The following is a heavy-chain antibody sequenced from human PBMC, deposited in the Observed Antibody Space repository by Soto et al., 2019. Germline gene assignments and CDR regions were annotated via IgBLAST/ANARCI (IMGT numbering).Heavy chain of an antibody. Sequence: GGSLRLSCAASGLTVSSNYMSWFRQAPGKGLEWVSVIYSNGNTYYADSVKGRFTISRDNSKNTVYLQMNSLRAEDTAVYYCAREQPPALYFGMDVWDQGTTVTVSS. CDR2: IYSNGNT. J-gene: IGHJ6*02. CDR1: GLTVSSNY. D-gene: IGHD2-15*01. CDR3: AREQPPALYFGMDV. V-gene: IGHV3-66*01.